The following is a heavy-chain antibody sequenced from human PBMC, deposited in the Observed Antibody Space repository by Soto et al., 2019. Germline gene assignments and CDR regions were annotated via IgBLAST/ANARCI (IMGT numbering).Heavy chain of an antibody. CDR2: ISSNGGST. Sequence: GSLRLSCSASGFTFSSYAMHWVRQAPGKGLEYVSAISSNGGSTYYADSVKGRFTISRDNSKNTLYLQMSSLRAEDTAVYYCVKERGLYSSGWYEWGGFDYWGQGTLVTVSS. V-gene: IGHV3-64D*08. D-gene: IGHD6-19*01. J-gene: IGHJ4*02. CDR1: GFTFSSYA. CDR3: VKERGLYSSGWYEWGGFDY.